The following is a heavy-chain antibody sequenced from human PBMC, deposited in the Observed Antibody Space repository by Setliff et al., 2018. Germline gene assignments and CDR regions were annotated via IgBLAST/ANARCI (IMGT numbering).Heavy chain of an antibody. J-gene: IGHJ4*02. CDR2: IYPGDSDT. V-gene: IGHV5-51*01. D-gene: IGHD3-22*01. CDR1: GYSFSSYW. Sequence: PGESLKISCKGSGYSFSSYWIGWVRQMPGKGLEWMGIIYPGDSDTRYSPSFQGQVTISADKSISTAYLQWSSLEASDTAMYYCARRRYYDSSGYYYFDYWGQGTLVTVSS. CDR3: ARRRYYDSSGYYYFDY.